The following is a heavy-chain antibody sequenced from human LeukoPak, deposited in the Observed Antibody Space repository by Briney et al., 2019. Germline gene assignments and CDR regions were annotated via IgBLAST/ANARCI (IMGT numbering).Heavy chain of an antibody. CDR3: ARSDFWSGYLENP. V-gene: IGHV1-2*02. D-gene: IGHD3-3*01. CDR1: RNTFTGYY. CDR2: INPNSGGT. Sequence: GASVKVSCKASRNTFTGYYMHWVRQAPGQGLEWMGWINPNSGGTNYAQKFQGRVTMTRDTSISTAYMELSRLRSDDTAVYYCARSDFWSGYLENPWGQGTLVTVSS. J-gene: IGHJ5*02.